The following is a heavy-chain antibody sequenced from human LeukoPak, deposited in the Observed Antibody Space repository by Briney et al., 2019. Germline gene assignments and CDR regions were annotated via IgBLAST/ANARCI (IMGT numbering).Heavy chain of an antibody. V-gene: IGHV4-59*08. D-gene: IGHD5-12*01. CDR2: IYYSEST. CDR3: ARRLYSGYDYAGFDY. CDR1: GGSISSYY. Sequence: SETLSLTCTVSGGSISSYYWSWIRQPPGKGLEWIGYIYYSESTNYNPSLKSRVTISVDTSKNQFSLKLSSVTAADTAVYYCARRLYSGYDYAGFDYWGQGTLVTVSS. J-gene: IGHJ4*02.